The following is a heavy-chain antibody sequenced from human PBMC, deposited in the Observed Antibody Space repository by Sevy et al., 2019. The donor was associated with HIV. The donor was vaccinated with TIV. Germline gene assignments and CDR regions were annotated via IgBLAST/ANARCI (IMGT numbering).Heavy chain of an antibody. D-gene: IGHD6-19*01. CDR2: ISSSGSTI. Sequence: GGSLRLSCAASGFSLSDYYMSWIRQAPGKGLEWVSYISSSGSTIYYADSVKGRFTISRDNAKNSLYLQMNSLRAEDTAVYYCARGAGFSSYYFDYWGQGTLVTVSS. CDR1: GFSLSDYY. V-gene: IGHV3-11*04. CDR3: ARGAGFSSYYFDY. J-gene: IGHJ4*02.